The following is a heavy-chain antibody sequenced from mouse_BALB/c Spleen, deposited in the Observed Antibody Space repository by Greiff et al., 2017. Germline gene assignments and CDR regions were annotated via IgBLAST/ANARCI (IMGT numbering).Heavy chain of an antibody. Sequence: EVQLVESGPGLVKPSQSLSLTCTVTGYSITSDYAWNWLRQFPGNKLEWMGYISYSGSTSYNPSLKSRISITRDTSKNQFFLQLNSVTTEDTATYYCARRPLLPYAMDYWGQGTSVTVSS. V-gene: IGHV3-2*02. J-gene: IGHJ4*01. CDR3: ARRPLLPYAMDY. D-gene: IGHD1-1*01. CDR2: ISYSGST. CDR1: GYSITSDYA.